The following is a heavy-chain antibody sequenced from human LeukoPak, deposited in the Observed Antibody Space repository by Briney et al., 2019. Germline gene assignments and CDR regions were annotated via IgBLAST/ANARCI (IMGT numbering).Heavy chain of an antibody. D-gene: IGHD3-9*01. CDR2: ISWNSGSI. V-gene: IGHV3-9*01. CDR1: GFTFDDYA. J-gene: IGHJ6*02. Sequence: GGSLRLSCAASGFTFDDYAMHWVRQAPGKGLEWVSGISWNSGSIGYADSVKGRFTISRDNAKNSLYLRMNSLRAEDTALYYCAKGKSITIFYGMDVWGQGTTVTVSS. CDR3: AKGKSITIFYGMDV.